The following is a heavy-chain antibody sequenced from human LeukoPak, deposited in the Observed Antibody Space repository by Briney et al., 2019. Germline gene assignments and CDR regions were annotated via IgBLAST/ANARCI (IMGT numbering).Heavy chain of an antibody. CDR1: GFTFSSYG. Sequence: GGSLRLSCAASGFTFSSYGMHWVRQAPGKGLEWVAVISYDGSNKYYADSVKGRFTISRDNSKNTLYLQINSLRAEDTAVYYCAKLFLSGDYGTSFFDYWGQGTLVTVSS. V-gene: IGHV3-30*18. CDR3: AKLFLSGDYGTSFFDY. CDR2: ISYDGSNK. D-gene: IGHD4/OR15-4a*01. J-gene: IGHJ4*02.